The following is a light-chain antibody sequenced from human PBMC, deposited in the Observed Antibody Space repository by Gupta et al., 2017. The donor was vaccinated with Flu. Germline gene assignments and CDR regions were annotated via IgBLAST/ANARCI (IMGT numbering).Light chain of an antibody. Sequence: RATLSCRASQDISKFLAWYQQKPGQGPRLLIYDASRRATGIPARFSGSGSGTDFTLTITSLGPEDFAFYYCQHRSNWPPEYTFGQGTKLEIK. J-gene: IGKJ2*01. V-gene: IGKV3-11*01. CDR1: QDISKF. CDR3: QHRSNWPPEYT. CDR2: DAS.